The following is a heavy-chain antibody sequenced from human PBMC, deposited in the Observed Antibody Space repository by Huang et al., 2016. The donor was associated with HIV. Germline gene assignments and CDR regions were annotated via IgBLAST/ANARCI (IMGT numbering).Heavy chain of an antibody. D-gene: IGHD5-12*01. CDR2: IANDGTTT. V-gene: IGHV3-30-3*01. J-gene: IGHJ3*02. CDR3: TREYTVAGAFDI. CDR1: GFSFSNYA. Sequence: QGKLVESGGGVVRPGRSLSLSCAASGFSFSNYAMHGVRQVPGKRLDWETFIANDGTTTYYANSVKGRVTISRDNFKNTLYLQMNRLRGDDTAVYYCTREYTVAGAFDIWGQGTMVTVSS.